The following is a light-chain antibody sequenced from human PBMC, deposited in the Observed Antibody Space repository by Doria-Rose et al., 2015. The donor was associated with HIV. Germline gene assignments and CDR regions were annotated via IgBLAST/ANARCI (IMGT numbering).Light chain of an antibody. CDR3: HQYGTSWT. Sequence: IVMTQSPGTLSLSPGERATLSCRASQSFSSTYLAWYQQKPGQAPSLLIYDGSTRATGIPDRFSASGSETDFTLTINRLEPEDFALYYCHQYGTSWTFGQGTKVE. CDR1: QSFSSTY. J-gene: IGKJ1*01. V-gene: IGKV3-20*01. CDR2: DGS.